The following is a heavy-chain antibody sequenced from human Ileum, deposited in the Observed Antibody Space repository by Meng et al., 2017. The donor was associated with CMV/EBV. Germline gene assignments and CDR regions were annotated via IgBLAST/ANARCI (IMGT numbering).Heavy chain of an antibody. CDR2: IHYDGSSI. J-gene: IGHJ6*02. CDR1: GFTFSDYG. CDR3: ANFEIGEHFYYYGMDV. Sequence: GESLKISCAASGFTFSDYGMHWVRQAPGKGLEWVTFIHYDGSSIDYADSVKGRFTISRDNSKNTLYLQMNSLRAEDTAVYYCANFEIGEHFYYYGMDVWGQGTTVTVSS. D-gene: IGHD2-21*01. V-gene: IGHV3-30*02.